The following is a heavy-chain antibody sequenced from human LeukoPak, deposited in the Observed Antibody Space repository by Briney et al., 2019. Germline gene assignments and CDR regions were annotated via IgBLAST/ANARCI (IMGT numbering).Heavy chain of an antibody. CDR3: ARRAGYNYYFDY. J-gene: IGHJ4*02. CDR1: GFTFSGYC. Sequence: GGSLSLSCAASGFTFSGYCMNWVRQAPGKGLEWVSSISASSSYIYYADSVKGRFTISRDNAKNSLYLQMNSLRAEDTAVYYCARRAGYNYYFDYWGQGALVTVSS. D-gene: IGHD5-24*01. V-gene: IGHV3-21*01. CDR2: ISASSSYI.